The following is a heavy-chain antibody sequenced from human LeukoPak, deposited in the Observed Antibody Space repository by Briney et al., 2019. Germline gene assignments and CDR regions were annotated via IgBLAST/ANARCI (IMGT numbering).Heavy chain of an antibody. CDR1: GYTFTSYY. Sequence: ASVKVSCKASGYTFTSYYMHWVRQAPGQGLEWMGIINPSGGSTSYAQKFQGRVTMTRDTSTSTVYMEPSSLRSEDTAVYYCARAPRIAAAGKGWGYYFDYWGQGTLVTVSS. CDR3: ARAPRIAAAGKGWGYYFDY. J-gene: IGHJ4*02. CDR2: INPSGGST. V-gene: IGHV1-46*01. D-gene: IGHD6-13*01.